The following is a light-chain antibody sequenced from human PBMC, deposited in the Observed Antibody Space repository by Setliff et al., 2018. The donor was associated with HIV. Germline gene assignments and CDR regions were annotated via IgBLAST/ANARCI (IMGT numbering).Light chain of an antibody. CDR2: DVY. CDR3: SSYSSINTQM. CDR1: SSDVGAYNF. Sequence: QSVLTQPRSVSGSPGQSVTFSCTGSSSDVGAYNFVSWYQQHPGKAPKLIIYDVYKRPSGVPDRFSGSKSGDTASLTISGLQAEDEADYYCSSYSSINTQMFGTGTKVTVL. V-gene: IGLV2-11*01. J-gene: IGLJ1*01.